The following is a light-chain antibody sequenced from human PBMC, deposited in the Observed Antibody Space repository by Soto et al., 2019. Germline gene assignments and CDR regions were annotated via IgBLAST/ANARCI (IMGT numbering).Light chain of an antibody. J-gene: IGKJ3*01. V-gene: IGKV3-20*01. CDR2: GAS. Sequence: EIVLTQSPGTLSLSPGERATLSCRASQSVSSSYLAWYQQKPGQAPRLLIYGASGRATGIPDRFSGSGSGTDFTLTSSRLEPEDFAVYYCQHYGSSPLFTFGPGTKVDIK. CDR1: QSVSSSY. CDR3: QHYGSSPLFT.